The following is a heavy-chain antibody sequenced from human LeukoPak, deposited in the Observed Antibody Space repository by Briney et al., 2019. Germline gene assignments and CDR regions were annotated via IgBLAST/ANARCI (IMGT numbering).Heavy chain of an antibody. D-gene: IGHD2-2*01. Sequence: GGSLRLSCTASGFTFADYLMSWFRQAPGKGLEWVGFIRSKTYGGTTEYAASVKGRFTISRDDSKRIAYLQMNSLETEDTALYYCAKPATSILIYFDSWGQGILVTVSS. CDR3: AKPATSILIYFDS. J-gene: IGHJ4*02. V-gene: IGHV3-49*03. CDR1: GFTFADYL. CDR2: IRSKTYGGTT.